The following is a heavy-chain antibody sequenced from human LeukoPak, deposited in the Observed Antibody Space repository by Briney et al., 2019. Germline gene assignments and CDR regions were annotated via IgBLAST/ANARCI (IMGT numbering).Heavy chain of an antibody. Sequence: ASVKVSCKASGGTFSSSAINWVRQAPGQGLEWLGGIIPIFGTANYAQKFQGRVTITADESTSTAYMELSSLRSEDTAVYYCARDLDSSWHYYFDYWGQGTLGTVSS. V-gene: IGHV1-69*13. D-gene: IGHD6-13*01. J-gene: IGHJ4*02. CDR1: GGTFSSSA. CDR2: IIPIFGTA. CDR3: ARDLDSSWHYYFDY.